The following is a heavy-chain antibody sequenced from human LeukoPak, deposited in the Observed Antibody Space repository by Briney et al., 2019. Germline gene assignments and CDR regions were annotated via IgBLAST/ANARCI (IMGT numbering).Heavy chain of an antibody. V-gene: IGHV4-34*01. CDR1: GGSFSGYY. D-gene: IGHD6-13*01. CDR3: ATRADSLELVHGYYYYGMDV. J-gene: IGHJ6*02. CDR2: INHSGST. Sequence: SETLSLTCAVYGGSFSGYYWSWIRQPPGKGLEWIGEINHSGSTNYNPSLKSRVTISVDTSKNQFSLKLSSVTAADTAVYYCATRADSLELVHGYYYYGMDVWGQGTTVTVSS.